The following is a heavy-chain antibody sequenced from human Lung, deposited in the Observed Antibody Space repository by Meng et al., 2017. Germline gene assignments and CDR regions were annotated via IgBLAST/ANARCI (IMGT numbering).Heavy chain of an antibody. D-gene: IGHD2-2*02. CDR2: ISSSGST. CDR1: GGSISSGDYF. V-gene: IGHV4-30-4*01. CDR3: ARVIGDCTTCYKGWFDP. Sequence: QVQLRESGPGLVKPSQTLSLNCTVPGGSISSGDYFWIWIRQPPGEGLEWIGYISSSGSTYYNPSLKSRLTISLDTSKNQFSLTLNSVTAADTAVYYCARVIGDCTTCYKGWFDPWGQGTLVTVSS. J-gene: IGHJ5*02.